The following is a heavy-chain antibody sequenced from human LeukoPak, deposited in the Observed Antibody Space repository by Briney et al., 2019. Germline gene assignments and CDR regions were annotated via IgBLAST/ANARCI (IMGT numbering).Heavy chain of an antibody. CDR1: GYTLTELS. CDR2: FDPEDGET. D-gene: IGHD6-6*01. CDR3: ATVGIAARLDAFDI. J-gene: IGHJ3*02. Sequence: ASVKVSCKVSGYTLTELSMHWVRQAPGKGLEWVGGFDPEDGETIYAQKFQGRVTMTEDTSTDTAYMELSSLRSEDTAVYYCATVGIAARLDAFDIWGQGTMVTVSS. V-gene: IGHV1-24*01.